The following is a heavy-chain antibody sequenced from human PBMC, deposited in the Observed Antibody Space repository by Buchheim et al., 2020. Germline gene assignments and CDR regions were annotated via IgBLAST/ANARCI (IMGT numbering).Heavy chain of an antibody. J-gene: IGHJ6*02. Sequence: QVQLVESGGGVVQPGRSLRLSCAASGFTFSSYAMHWVRQAPGKGLEWVAVISYDGSNKYYADSVKGRFTISRDNSKNTLYLQMNSLRAEDTAVYYCARDSLLGVRGVYPVMDVWGQGTT. D-gene: IGHD3-10*01. CDR1: GFTFSSYA. CDR3: ARDSLLGVRGVYPVMDV. CDR2: ISYDGSNK. V-gene: IGHV3-30-3*01.